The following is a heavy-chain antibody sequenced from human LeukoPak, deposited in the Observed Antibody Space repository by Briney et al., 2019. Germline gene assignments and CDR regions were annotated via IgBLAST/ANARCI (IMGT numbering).Heavy chain of an antibody. D-gene: IGHD3/OR15-3a*01. Sequence: SETLSLTCIVSDGSIIGRHWSWIRQPAGKGLEWIGHIYSSGSSYYNPSLKSRVTMSVDTSTNHFSLKLTSVTAADTAVYYYARRWTGENVFDVWGQGTMVTVSS. J-gene: IGHJ3*01. CDR1: DGSIIGRH. V-gene: IGHV4-4*07. CDR2: IYSSGSS. CDR3: ARRWTGENVFDV.